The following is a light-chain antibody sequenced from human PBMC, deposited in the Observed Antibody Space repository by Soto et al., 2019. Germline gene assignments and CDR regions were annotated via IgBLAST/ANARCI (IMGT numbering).Light chain of an antibody. CDR3: QQSNNWPDT. Sequence: IQLTQSPSSLSTSVRDRVTITCRASQGISSYLAWYQQKPGKAPKLLIYAASTLQSGVPSRFSGSGSGTEFTLTISSLQPEDFAVYYCQQSNNWPDTFGGGTKVDIK. J-gene: IGKJ4*01. V-gene: IGKV1-9*01. CDR2: AAS. CDR1: QGISSY.